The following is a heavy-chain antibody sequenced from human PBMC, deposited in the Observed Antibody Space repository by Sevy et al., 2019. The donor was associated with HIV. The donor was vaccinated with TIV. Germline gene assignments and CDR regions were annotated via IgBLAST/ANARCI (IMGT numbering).Heavy chain of an antibody. J-gene: IGHJ4*02. CDR1: GGSISSYY. Sequence: SETLSLTCTVSGGSISSYYWSWIRQPAGKGVEWIGRIYTSGTTNYNPSLKSRVTMSVDTSKNQFSLKLSSVTAADTAVYYCASGARENIFDYWGQGTLVTVSS. D-gene: IGHD3-16*01. CDR2: IYTSGTT. CDR3: ASGARENIFDY. V-gene: IGHV4-4*07.